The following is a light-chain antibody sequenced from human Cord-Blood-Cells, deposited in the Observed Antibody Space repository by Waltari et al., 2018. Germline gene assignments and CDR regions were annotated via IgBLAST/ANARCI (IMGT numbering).Light chain of an antibody. Sequence: DIVMTQSPDSLAVSLGERATINCKSSQRVLYSSNNKNYLAWYQQKPGQPPKLLIYWASTRESGVPDRFSGSGSGTDFTLTISSLQAEDVAVYYCQQYYSTPFTFGPGTEVDIK. J-gene: IGKJ3*01. V-gene: IGKV4-1*01. CDR2: WAS. CDR3: QQYYSTPFT. CDR1: QRVLYSSNNKNY.